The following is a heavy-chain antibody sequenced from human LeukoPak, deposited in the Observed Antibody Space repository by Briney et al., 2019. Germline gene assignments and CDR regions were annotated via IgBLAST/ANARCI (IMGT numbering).Heavy chain of an antibody. J-gene: IGHJ6*02. Sequence: PGGSLRLSCAASGFTFSSYWMSWVRQAPGKGLEWVANIKQDGSEKYYVDSVKGRFTISRDNAKNSLYLQMNSLRAEDTAVYYCARDPRAGNYYYYGMDVWGQGTRSPSP. CDR2: IKQDGSEK. CDR3: ARDPRAGNYYYYGMDV. CDR1: GFTFSSYW. V-gene: IGHV3-7*01. D-gene: IGHD1-26*01.